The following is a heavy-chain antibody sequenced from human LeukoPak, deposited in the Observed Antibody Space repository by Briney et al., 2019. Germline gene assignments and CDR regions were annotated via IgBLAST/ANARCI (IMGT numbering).Heavy chain of an antibody. V-gene: IGHV1-18*01. D-gene: IGHD3-3*01. J-gene: IGHJ5*02. CDR3: ARITIFGVDVAWFDP. Sequence: ASVKVSCKASGYTFTSYGISWVRQAPGQGLEWMGWISAYNGNTNYAQKVQGRVTMSTDTSTGTAYMELRSLRSDDTAVYYCARITIFGVDVAWFDPWGQGTLVTVSS. CDR2: ISAYNGNT. CDR1: GYTFTSYG.